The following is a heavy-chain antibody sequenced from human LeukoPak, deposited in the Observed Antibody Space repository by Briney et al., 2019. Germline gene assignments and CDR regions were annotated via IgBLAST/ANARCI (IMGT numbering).Heavy chain of an antibody. CDR2: ISAYNGNT. J-gene: IGHJ6*04. CDR1: RYTFTSYG. V-gene: IGHV1-18*01. D-gene: IGHD3-9*01. Sequence: GSSVKVSCKASRYTFTSYGIRWVRQAPRQGLEWMGWISAYNGNTNYAQKLQGRVTMTTDTSTSTAYMELRSLRSDDTAVYYCARDYDILTGYTANLDVWGKGTTVTVSS. CDR3: ARDYDILTGYTANLDV.